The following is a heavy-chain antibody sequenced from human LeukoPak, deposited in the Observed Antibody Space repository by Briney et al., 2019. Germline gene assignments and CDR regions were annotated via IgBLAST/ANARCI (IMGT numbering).Heavy chain of an antibody. Sequence: GASVNVSCKASGYTFISYDINWVRQPTGQGLEWMGWMNPNSGKKRYAQKFQGRVTMTSNTSISTAYMELSSLRSEDTAVYYCARARLRSTSCPGYWGQGTLVTVSS. D-gene: IGHD2-2*01. CDR3: ARARLRSTSCPGY. CDR2: MNPNSGKK. V-gene: IGHV1-8*01. J-gene: IGHJ4*02. CDR1: GYTFISYD.